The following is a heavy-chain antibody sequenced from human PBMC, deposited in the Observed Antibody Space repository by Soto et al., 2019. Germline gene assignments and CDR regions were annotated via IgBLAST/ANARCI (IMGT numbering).Heavy chain of an antibody. J-gene: IGHJ4*02. CDR1: GGTFSSYS. D-gene: IGHD1-26*01. Sequence: QVQLVQSGAEVKKPGSSVRVSCKASGGTFSSYSINWVRQAPGQGLEWMGEIIPIFGTANYAQKFQGRVTITADESTSTAYMELSSLRSEDTAVYYCARAGGRHSGGIDYWGQGTLVTVSS. CDR2: IIPIFGTA. V-gene: IGHV1-69*01. CDR3: ARAGGRHSGGIDY.